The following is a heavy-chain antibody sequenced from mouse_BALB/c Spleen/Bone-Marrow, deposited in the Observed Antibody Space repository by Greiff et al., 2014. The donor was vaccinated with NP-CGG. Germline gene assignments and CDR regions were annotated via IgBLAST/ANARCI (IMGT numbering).Heavy chain of an antibody. CDR3: ANLYGSLFDY. D-gene: IGHD2-2*01. V-gene: IGHV1-74*01. J-gene: IGHJ2*01. Sequence: QVHVKQSGPQLVRPGASVKISCKASGYSFTSYWMHWVKQRPGQGLEWIGMIDPSDSETRLNQKFKDKATLTVDKSSSTAYMQLSSPTSEDSAVYYCANLYGSLFDYWGQGTTLTVSS. CDR1: GYSFTSYW. CDR2: IDPSDSET.